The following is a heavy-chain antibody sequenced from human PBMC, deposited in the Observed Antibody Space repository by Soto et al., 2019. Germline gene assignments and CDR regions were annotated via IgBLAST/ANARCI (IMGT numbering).Heavy chain of an antibody. Sequence: QVQLVESGGGVVQPGRSLRLSCATSGFTFSSYGMHWVRQAPGKGLEWVAGISHDGSNKYYADSVKGRFTISRDNSKNTLYLQMNSLRAEDTAVYYCARDRPYYYGSGSYLCDYWGQGTLVTVSS. CDR1: GFTFSSYG. V-gene: IGHV3-30*03. J-gene: IGHJ4*02. D-gene: IGHD3-10*01. CDR3: ARDRPYYYGSGSYLCDY. CDR2: ISHDGSNK.